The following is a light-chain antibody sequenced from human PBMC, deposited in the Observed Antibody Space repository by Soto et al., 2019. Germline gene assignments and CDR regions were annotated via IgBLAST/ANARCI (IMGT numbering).Light chain of an antibody. V-gene: IGKV1-5*01. CDR2: DAS. J-gene: IGKJ4*01. CDR3: QQLRSYPST. Sequence: DIQMTQSPSTLSASVGDRVTITCRASQSISSWLAWYQQKPGKAPNLLIYDASSLQSGVPSRFSGSGFGTDFTLTISSLQAEDFASYYCQQLRSYPSTFGGGTKVDIK. CDR1: QSISSW.